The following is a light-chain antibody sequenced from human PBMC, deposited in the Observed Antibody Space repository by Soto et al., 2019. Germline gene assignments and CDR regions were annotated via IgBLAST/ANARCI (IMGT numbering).Light chain of an antibody. V-gene: IGKV3-11*01. CDR1: QSVTNS. J-gene: IGKJ1*01. Sequence: EIVLTQSPAILSLSPGERATLSCRASQSVTNSLAWYQQKPGQAPRLLIYHASNRATGVPARFSGSGSGTDFTLTISSLEPADFPVYYCQQRRTFGQGTKVDIK. CDR3: QQRRT. CDR2: HAS.